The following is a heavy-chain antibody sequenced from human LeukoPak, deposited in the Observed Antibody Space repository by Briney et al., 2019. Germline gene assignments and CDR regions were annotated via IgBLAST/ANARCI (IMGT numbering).Heavy chain of an antibody. CDR3: ARDTRSYDSSGYYFFDF. CDR1: GASIRSYC. J-gene: IGHJ4*02. CDR2: INYSGST. D-gene: IGHD3-22*01. Sequence: PSETLSLTCTVSGASIRSYCWNWLRQPPGKGLEWIGYINYSGSTNSNPSLKSRATISMDTSKYHFSLKLSSVTAADTAVYFCARDTRSYDSSGYYFFDFWGQGTLVTVSS. V-gene: IGHV4-59*01.